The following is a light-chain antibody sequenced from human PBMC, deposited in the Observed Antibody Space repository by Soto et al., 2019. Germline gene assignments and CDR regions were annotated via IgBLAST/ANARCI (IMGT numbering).Light chain of an antibody. Sequence: DIQMTQSPSSLSASVGDRVIITCRASQGISKYLAWYQQKPGKVPKLLSYAASTLQSGLPSRFSGSGSGTAFTLTISSLQPEDVAPYYYQKFNSAPLTFGGGTKVHI. CDR3: QKFNSAPLT. V-gene: IGKV1-27*01. CDR1: QGISKY. CDR2: AAS. J-gene: IGKJ4*01.